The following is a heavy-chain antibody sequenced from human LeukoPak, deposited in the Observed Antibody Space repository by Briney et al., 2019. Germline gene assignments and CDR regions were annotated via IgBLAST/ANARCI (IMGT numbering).Heavy chain of an antibody. CDR2: ISAGGSST. CDR3: TRGWTPHHSFDI. CDR1: GFTFSEKY. V-gene: IGHV3-11*01. Sequence: GGSLRLSCEASGFTFSEKYMNWIRQAPGKGLEWLSSISAGGSSTRYADSVKGRFTIYRDDAKNSLFLQMDSLRVEDTGIYYCTRGWTPHHSFDIWGQGAKVTVAS. D-gene: IGHD2-15*01. J-gene: IGHJ3*02.